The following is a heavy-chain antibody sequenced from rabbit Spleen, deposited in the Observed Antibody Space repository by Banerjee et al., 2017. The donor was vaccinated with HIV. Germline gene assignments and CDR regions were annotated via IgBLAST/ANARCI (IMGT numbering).Heavy chain of an antibody. J-gene: IGHJ6*01. CDR2: IDTGSSGFT. V-gene: IGHV1S40*01. D-gene: IGHD1-1*01. CDR3: ARDTSSSFSSYGMDL. Sequence: QSLEESGGDLVKPGASLTLTCTASGVSFSANSYICWVRQAPGKGLEWIACIDTGSSGFTYFASWAKGRFTISKTSSTTVTLQMTSLTAADTATYFCARDTSSSFSSYGMDLWGPGTLVTVS. CDR1: GVSFSANSY.